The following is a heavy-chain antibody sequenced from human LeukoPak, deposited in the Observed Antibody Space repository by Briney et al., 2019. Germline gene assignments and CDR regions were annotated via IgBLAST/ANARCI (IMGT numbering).Heavy chain of an antibody. CDR2: IKQDGSGT. CDR3: ARELGLYYMRV. CDR1: GFTFSSYW. J-gene: IGHJ6*03. V-gene: IGHV3-7*01. Sequence: PGGSLSLTCAASGFTFSSYWMSWVRQAPGKGLERVANIKQDGSGTYYVVSGKGRVTISRDNAKNSLYLQMNSLRAEDTAVYYCARELGLYYMRVWHRETTVTVSS.